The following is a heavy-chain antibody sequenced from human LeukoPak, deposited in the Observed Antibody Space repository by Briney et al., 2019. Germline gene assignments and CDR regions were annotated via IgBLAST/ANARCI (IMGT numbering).Heavy chain of an antibody. V-gene: IGHV3-30*04. Sequence: PGGSLRLSCAASGFTFSHYAMYWVRQAPGKGLERVALISYDGSEQHYADSVKGRFTISRDSPKNTLYLQMNTLRPEDTAVYYCARERTGFYAEYWGQGTLVTVSS. D-gene: IGHD3/OR15-3a*01. CDR3: ARERTGFYAEY. CDR1: GFTFSHYA. CDR2: ISYDGSEQ. J-gene: IGHJ4*02.